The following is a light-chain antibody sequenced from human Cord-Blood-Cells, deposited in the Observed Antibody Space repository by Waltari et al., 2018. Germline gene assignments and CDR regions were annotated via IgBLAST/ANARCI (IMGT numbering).Light chain of an antibody. CDR1: SSNIGRNY. CDR3: AAWDDSLSGPV. J-gene: IGLJ3*02. Sequence: QSVLTQPPSASGTPGQRVPTSCSVSSSNIGRNYVSWYPQLPGTAPKLLIYRNNQRPSGVPDRFSGSKSGTSASLAISGLRSEDEADYYCAAWDDSLSGPVFGGGTKLTVL. CDR2: RNN. V-gene: IGLV1-47*01.